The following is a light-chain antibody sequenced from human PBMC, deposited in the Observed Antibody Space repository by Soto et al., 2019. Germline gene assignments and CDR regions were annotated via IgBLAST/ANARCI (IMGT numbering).Light chain of an antibody. CDR3: QQTYSTPYT. J-gene: IGKJ2*01. CDR2: TSG. CDR1: QRITTY. V-gene: IGKV1-39*01. Sequence: SGSLGDRVTITCRASQRITTYLNWYQQKPGNAPKLLITTSGTLQRGVPSRFSGSGSGTDFTLTITSLQREDFATYFRQQTYSTPYTFGQGTKLEIK.